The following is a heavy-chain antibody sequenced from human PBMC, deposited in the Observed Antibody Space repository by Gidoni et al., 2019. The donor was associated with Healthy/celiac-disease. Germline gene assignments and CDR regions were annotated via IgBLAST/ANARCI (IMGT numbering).Heavy chain of an antibody. Sequence: QVQLQQWGAGLLKPSETLSLTCAVYGGSFSGYYWSWIRQPPGKGRAWIGEINHSGSTNYNPSLKSRVTISVDTSKNQFSLKLSSVTAADTAVYYCARVVVVPAAKRSNYYYGMDVWGQGTTVTVSS. CDR2: INHSGST. CDR3: ARVVVVPAAKRSNYYYGMDV. CDR1: GGSFSGYY. J-gene: IGHJ6*02. D-gene: IGHD2-2*01. V-gene: IGHV4-34*01.